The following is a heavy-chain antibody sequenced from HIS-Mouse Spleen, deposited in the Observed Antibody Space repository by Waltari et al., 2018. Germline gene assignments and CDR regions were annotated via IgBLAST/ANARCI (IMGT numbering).Heavy chain of an antibody. CDR2: INHSGST. J-gene: IGHJ5*02. V-gene: IGHV4-34*01. CDR3: ARGGLTVTTVWFDP. D-gene: IGHD4-4*01. CDR1: GRSFSGYY. Sequence: QVQLQQWGAGLLKPSETLSLTCAVYGRSFSGYYWSWTRTPPGTGLEWIGEINHSGSTNYNPSLKSRVTISVDTSKNQFSLKLSSVTAADTAVYYCARGGLTVTTVWFDPWGQGTLVTVSS.